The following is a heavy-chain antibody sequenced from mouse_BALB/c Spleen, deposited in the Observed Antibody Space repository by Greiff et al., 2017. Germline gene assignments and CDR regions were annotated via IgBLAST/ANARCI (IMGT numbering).Heavy chain of an antibody. Sequence: EVQLVESGGDLVKPGGSLKLSCAASGFTFSSYGMSWVRQTPDKRLEWVATISSGGSYTYYPDSVKGRFTISRDNAKNTLYLQMSSLKSEDTAMYYCARHEGLRAPFAYWGQGTLVTVSA. CDR1: GFTFSSYG. D-gene: IGHD2-4*01. CDR3: ARHEGLRAPFAY. CDR2: ISSGGSYT. V-gene: IGHV5-6*01. J-gene: IGHJ3*01.